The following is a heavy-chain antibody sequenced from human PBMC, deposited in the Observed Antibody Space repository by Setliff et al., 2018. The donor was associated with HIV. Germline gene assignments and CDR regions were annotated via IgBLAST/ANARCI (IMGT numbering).Heavy chain of an antibody. Sequence: ASVKVSCKPPGHTFTNYDIHWMRRAPGQGLEWMGWMNPNSGVSGYALKFHDRVTMTRDTSITTLYMKLSSLTSEDTAVYYCARGKGVGGVIITGGLDVWGQGTTVTVSS. CDR1: GHTFTNYD. CDR3: ARGKGVGGVIITGGLDV. V-gene: IGHV1-8*01. CDR2: MNPNSGVS. D-gene: IGHD3-10*01. J-gene: IGHJ6*02.